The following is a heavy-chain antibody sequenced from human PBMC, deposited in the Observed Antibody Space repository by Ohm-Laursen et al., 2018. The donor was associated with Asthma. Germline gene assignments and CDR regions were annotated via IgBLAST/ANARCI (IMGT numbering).Heavy chain of an antibody. J-gene: IGHJ4*02. Sequence: SLRLSCTASGFTFSSYAMSWVRQAPGKGLEWVSAISGSGGSTYYADSVKGRFTISRDNSKNTLYLQMNSLRAEETAVYYCAKDRGYCSGGSCSRCNYWGQGTLVTVSS. CDR3: AKDRGYCSGGSCSRCNY. CDR1: GFTFSSYA. V-gene: IGHV3-23*01. D-gene: IGHD2-15*01. CDR2: ISGSGGST.